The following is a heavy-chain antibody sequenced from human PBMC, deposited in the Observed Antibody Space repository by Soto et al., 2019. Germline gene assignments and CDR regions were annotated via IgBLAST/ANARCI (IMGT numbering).Heavy chain of an antibody. CDR3: TSGLIVVVAASRIAGY. D-gene: IGHD2-21*01. CDR2: IQSKTYGEAR. CDR1: GFSFDNAW. Sequence: EVQLVESGGVLLKPGESVRLSCAASGFSFDNAWMNWGGPAPGKGLEWVGSIQSKTYGEARDYAAPVKGRFTISRDISKNTLYLHMNRLKAADSAVYYCTSGLIVVVAASRIAGYWGQGTLVTVSS. J-gene: IGHJ4*02. V-gene: IGHV3-15*07.